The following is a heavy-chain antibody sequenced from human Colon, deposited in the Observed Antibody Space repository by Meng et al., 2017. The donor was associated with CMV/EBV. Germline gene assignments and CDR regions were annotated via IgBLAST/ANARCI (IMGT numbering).Heavy chain of an antibody. CDR3: ARDGVRITIFGVDLYGMDV. V-gene: IGHV3-21*01. Sequence: GESLKISCAASGFTFSSYTMNWVRQAPGKGLEWVSSISSTSSYIYYADSVKGRFTISRDNAKNTVYLEMNSLTAEDTAVYYCARDGVRITIFGVDLYGMDVWGQGTAVTVSS. D-gene: IGHD3-3*01. CDR1: GFTFSSYT. J-gene: IGHJ6*02. CDR2: ISSTSSYI.